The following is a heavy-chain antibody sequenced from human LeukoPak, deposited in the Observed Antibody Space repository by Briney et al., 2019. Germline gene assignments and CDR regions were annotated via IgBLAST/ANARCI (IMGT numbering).Heavy chain of an antibody. CDR2: IEQDGSET. D-gene: IGHD3-16*01. J-gene: IGHJ4*02. Sequence: PGGSLRLSCAASGFIFTSYSMSRVRQAPGKGLEWVANIEQDGSETYYVDAVKGRFTISRDNVKNSLYLQMNSLRAEDTAVYYCARSRGSDYWGQGTLVTVSS. CDR1: GFIFTSYS. CDR3: ARSRGSDY. V-gene: IGHV3-7*05.